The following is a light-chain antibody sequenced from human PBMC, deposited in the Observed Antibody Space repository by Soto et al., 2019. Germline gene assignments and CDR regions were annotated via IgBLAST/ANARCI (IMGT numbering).Light chain of an antibody. V-gene: IGKV3-20*01. CDR1: QTVSSTY. CDR2: DAS. CDR3: QQYGISPPWT. Sequence: EIVLTQSPGTLSLSPGERATLSCRASQTVSSTYLAWYQQKPGQAPRLLIYDASSSATGIPDRFSGSGSGTDFTITISRLEPEDFAVYYCQQYGISPPWTFGQGTKVEIK. J-gene: IGKJ1*01.